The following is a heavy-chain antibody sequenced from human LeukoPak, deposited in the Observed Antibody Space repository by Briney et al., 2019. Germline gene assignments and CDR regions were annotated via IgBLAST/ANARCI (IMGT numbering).Heavy chain of an antibody. Sequence: GASVKVSCKASGYTFTSYGISWVRQAPGQGLEWMGWISAYNGNTNYAQKLQGRVTMTTDTSTSTAYMELRSLRSDDTAVYYCAKDKGYYYGSGSLPFDYWGQGTLVTVS. V-gene: IGHV1-18*01. CDR2: ISAYNGNT. CDR3: AKDKGYYYGSGSLPFDY. D-gene: IGHD3-10*01. J-gene: IGHJ4*02. CDR1: GYTFTSYG.